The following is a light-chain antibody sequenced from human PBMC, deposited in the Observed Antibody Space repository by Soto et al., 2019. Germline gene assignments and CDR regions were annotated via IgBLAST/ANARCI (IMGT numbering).Light chain of an antibody. CDR2: DVS. CDR3: SSYTSSSTRV. Sequence: QSVLTQPASVSGAPGQSITISCTGTSSDVGGYNYVSWYQQHPDKAPKLMIYDVSNRPSGVSNRFSGSKSGNTASLTISGLQADDEADHYCSSYTSSSTRVFGTGTKLTVL. V-gene: IGLV2-14*03. J-gene: IGLJ1*01. CDR1: SSDVGGYNY.